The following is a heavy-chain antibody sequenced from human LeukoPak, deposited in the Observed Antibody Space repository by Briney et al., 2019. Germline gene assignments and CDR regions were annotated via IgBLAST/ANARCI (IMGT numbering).Heavy chain of an antibody. V-gene: IGHV1-18*01. J-gene: IGHJ5*02. CDR2: ISAYNGNT. CDR3: ARVGFGIVVVPAASPFSRGDRWFDP. Sequence: ASVKVSCTASGYTFTSYGISWVRQAPGQGLEWMGWISAYNGNTNYAQKLQGRVTMTTDTSTSTAYMELRSLRSDDTAVYYCARVGFGIVVVPAASPFSRGDRWFDPWGQGTLVTVSS. D-gene: IGHD2-2*01. CDR1: GYTFTSYG.